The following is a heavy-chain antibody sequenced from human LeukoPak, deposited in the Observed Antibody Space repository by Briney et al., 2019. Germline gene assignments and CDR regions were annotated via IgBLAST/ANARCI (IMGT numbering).Heavy chain of an antibody. D-gene: IGHD3-10*01. V-gene: IGHV3-21*01. CDR1: GFTFSSYA. CDR2: ISSSSSYI. Sequence: GGSLRLSCAASGFTFSSYAMSWVRQAPGKGLEWVSSISSSSSYIYYADSVKGRFTISRDNAKNSLYLQMNSLRAEDTAVYYCARDPYYGSGSYYLSFDYWGQGTLVTVSS. J-gene: IGHJ4*02. CDR3: ARDPYYGSGSYYLSFDY.